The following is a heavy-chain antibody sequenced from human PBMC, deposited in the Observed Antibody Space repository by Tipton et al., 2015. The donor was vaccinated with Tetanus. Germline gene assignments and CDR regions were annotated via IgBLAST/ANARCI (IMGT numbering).Heavy chain of an antibody. CDR3: ARGMAEASNCGGDCYSDY. V-gene: IGHV3-74*01. CDR2: VNGDGSVT. D-gene: IGHD2-21*02. J-gene: IGHJ4*02. CDR1: TLTFSDYW. Sequence: SLRLSCAASTLTFSDYWMHWVRQAPGRGLVWLSRVNGDGSVTKYADSVKGRFTIARDNAKNTLYLQMSSLRPDDTAVYSCARGMAEASNCGGDCYSDYWGQGTLVTVSS.